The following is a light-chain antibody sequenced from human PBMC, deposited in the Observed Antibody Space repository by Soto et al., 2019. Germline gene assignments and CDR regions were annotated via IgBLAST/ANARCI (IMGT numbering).Light chain of an antibody. CDR1: SSDVGDYNY. V-gene: IGLV2-14*01. CDR2: DVS. J-gene: IGLJ2*01. CDR3: SSYTSSSTLVV. Sequence: QSALTQPASVSGSPGQSITISCTGTSSDVGDYNYVSWYQQDPGKDPKLMIYDVSNRPSGVSNRFSGSMSGNTASLNISGLQAEDEADYYCSSYTSSSTLVVFGGGTKLTVL.